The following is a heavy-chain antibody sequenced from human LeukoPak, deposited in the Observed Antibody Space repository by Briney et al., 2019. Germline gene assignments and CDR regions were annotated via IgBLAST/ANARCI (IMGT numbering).Heavy chain of an antibody. V-gene: IGHV4-39*07. CDR1: GGSISSSSYY. CDR2: MSYSGHT. Sequence: SETLSLTCTVSGGSISSSSYYWGWIRQPPGKGLEWIVSMSYSGHTYYNPSLKSRVTTSIDTSKNQLSLNLKSVTAADTAVYYCARDRDVDDFDSWGHGTLVTVSS. D-gene: IGHD2-15*01. CDR3: ARDRDVDDFDS. J-gene: IGHJ4*01.